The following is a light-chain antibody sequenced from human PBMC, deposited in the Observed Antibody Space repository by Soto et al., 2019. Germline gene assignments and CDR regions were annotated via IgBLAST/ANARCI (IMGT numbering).Light chain of an antibody. CDR2: EVS. Sequence: QSALTQPASVSGSPGQSITISCTGTSSDVGGYNYVSWYQQHPGKAPKLMIYEVSNRPSGVSNRFSGSKSGNTASLTISGLQPEHEAAYYRSSYKSSSTYVFGTGTKVTVL. CDR3: SSYKSSSTYV. CDR1: SSDVGGYNY. J-gene: IGLJ1*01. V-gene: IGLV2-14*01.